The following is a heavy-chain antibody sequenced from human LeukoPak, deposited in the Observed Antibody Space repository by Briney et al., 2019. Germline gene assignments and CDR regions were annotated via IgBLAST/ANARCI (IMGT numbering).Heavy chain of an antibody. CDR1: GYTFTGYY. D-gene: IGHD3-10*01. V-gene: IGHV1-2*02. J-gene: IGHJ5*02. CDR2: INPNSGGT. Sequence: ASVTVSCKASGYTFTGYYMHWVRQAPGQGLEWMGWINPNSGGTNYAQKFQGRVTMTRDTSISTAYMELSRLRSDDTAVYYCARSLLWFRELSPPGWFDPWGQGTLVTVSS. CDR3: ARSLLWFRELSPPGWFDP.